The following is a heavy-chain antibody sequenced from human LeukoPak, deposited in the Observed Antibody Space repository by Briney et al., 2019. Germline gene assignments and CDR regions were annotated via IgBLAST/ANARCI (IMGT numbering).Heavy chain of an antibody. V-gene: IGHV4-39*01. D-gene: IGHD3-22*01. CDR1: GGSISSRSYY. CDR3: ARSDYYDSSGYYVYFDY. CDR2: IYYSGST. J-gene: IGHJ4*02. Sequence: PSETLSLTCTVSGGSISSRSYYWGWIRQPPGKGLEWIGSIYYSGSTYYNPSLKSRVTTSVDTSKNQFSLKLSSVTAADTAVYYCARSDYYDSSGYYVYFDYWGQGTLVTVSS.